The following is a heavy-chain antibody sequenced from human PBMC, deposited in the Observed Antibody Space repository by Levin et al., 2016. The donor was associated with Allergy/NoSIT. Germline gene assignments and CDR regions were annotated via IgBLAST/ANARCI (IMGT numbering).Heavy chain of an antibody. CDR2: IDPSESYI. V-gene: IGHV5-10-1*01. CDR3: ARQGYCSGARCYESVHYGLDV. D-gene: IGHD2-15*01. Sequence: VRQMPGKGLEWIGMIDPSESYINYSPSFQGHVTISADDSSSTAYLEWSSLKATDTAIYYCARQGYCSGARCYESVHYGLDVWGQGTTVTVSS. J-gene: IGHJ6*02.